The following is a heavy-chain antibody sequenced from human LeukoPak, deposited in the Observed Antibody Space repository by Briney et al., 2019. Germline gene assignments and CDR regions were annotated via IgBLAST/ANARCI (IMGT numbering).Heavy chain of an antibody. J-gene: IGHJ4*02. V-gene: IGHV3-48*02. Sequence: GSLRLSCAASGFTFSGYSMNWVRQAPGKGLEWVSFIIGSGDLIYYADSVKGRFTISRDNAKNSLYLQMNSLRDEDTAVYYCARVRGATLSYHYFDYWGQGALVTVSS. CDR3: ARVRGATLSYHYFDY. CDR2: IIGSGDLI. D-gene: IGHD1-26*01. CDR1: GFTFSGYS.